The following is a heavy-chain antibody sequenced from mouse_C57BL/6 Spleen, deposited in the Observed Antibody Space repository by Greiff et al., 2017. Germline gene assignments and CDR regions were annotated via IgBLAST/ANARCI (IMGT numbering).Heavy chain of an antibody. J-gene: IGHJ4*01. D-gene: IGHD1-1*01. CDR2: INPSNGGT. V-gene: IGHV1-53*01. CDR3: ARGYYGSSYVYAMDY. CDR1: GYTFTSYW. Sequence: VQLQQPGTELVKPGASVKLSCKASGYTFTSYWMHWVKQRPGQGLEWIGNINPSNGGTNYNEKFKSKATLTVDKSSSTAYMQLSSLTSEDSAVYYGARGYYGSSYVYAMDYWGQGTSVTVSA.